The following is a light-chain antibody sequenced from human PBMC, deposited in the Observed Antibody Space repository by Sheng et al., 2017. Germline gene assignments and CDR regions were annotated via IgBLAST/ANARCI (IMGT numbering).Light chain of an antibody. CDR3: QVWDSSSDHPGV. CDR1: NIKTYN. V-gene: IGLV3-21*02. Sequence: SYELTQSPSVSVAPGETATITCGGYNIKTYNVHWYQQKPGQAPVLVVYEDSDRPSGIPERFSGSNSGNTATLTISRVEAGDEADYFCQVWDSSSDHPGVFGGGTKLTVL. J-gene: IGLJ3*02. CDR2: EDS.